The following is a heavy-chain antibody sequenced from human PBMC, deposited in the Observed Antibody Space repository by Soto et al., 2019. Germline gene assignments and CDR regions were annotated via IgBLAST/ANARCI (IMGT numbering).Heavy chain of an antibody. Sequence: SETLSLTCAVYGGSFSGYYWSWIRQPPGKGLEWIGEINHSGSTNYNPSLKSRVTISVDTSKNQFSLKLSSVTAADTAVYYCARVNVRWNYPSFDYWGQGTLVTVSS. CDR3: ARVNVRWNYPSFDY. D-gene: IGHD1-7*01. V-gene: IGHV4-34*01. CDR1: GGSFSGYY. CDR2: INHSGST. J-gene: IGHJ4*02.